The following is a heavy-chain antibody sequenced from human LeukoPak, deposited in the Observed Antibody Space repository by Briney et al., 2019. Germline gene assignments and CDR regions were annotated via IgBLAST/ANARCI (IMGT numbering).Heavy chain of an antibody. Sequence: GGSLQISCKGSGSRFTSYWIGWVRQLPGKGLEWMGIIYPGDSDTRYSPSFQGQVTISADKSISPAYLQWSSLKASDTAMYYCARHTAARPYYYYYYMDVWGKGTTVTVSS. CDR2: IYPGDSDT. D-gene: IGHD6-6*01. CDR1: GSRFTSYW. V-gene: IGHV5-51*01. CDR3: ARHTAARPYYYYYYMDV. J-gene: IGHJ6*03.